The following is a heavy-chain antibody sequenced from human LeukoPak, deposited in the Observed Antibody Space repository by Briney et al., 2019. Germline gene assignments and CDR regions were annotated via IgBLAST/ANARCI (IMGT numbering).Heavy chain of an antibody. Sequence: GGSLRLSCAASGFTFSSYVMSWVRQAPGKGLEWVSAISGSGGSTYYADSVKGRFTISRDNAKDSLYLQMNSLRAEDTAVYYCARQIYADYWGQGTLVTVSS. CDR2: ISGSGGST. V-gene: IGHV3-23*01. CDR1: GFTFSSYV. J-gene: IGHJ4*02. D-gene: IGHD3-16*01. CDR3: ARQIYADY.